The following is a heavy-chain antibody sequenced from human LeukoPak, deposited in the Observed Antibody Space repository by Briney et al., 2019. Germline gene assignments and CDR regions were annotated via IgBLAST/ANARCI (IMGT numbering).Heavy chain of an antibody. CDR1: GFTFSNYW. Sequence: GGSLRLSCAASGFTFSNYWMHWVRQAPGKGLVWVSRINSDGSTTAYAASVKGRFTISRDNAKNTLYLQMNSLRAEDTAVYYCARSRVEMATSLLDYWGQGTLVTVSS. CDR3: ARSRVEMATSLLDY. V-gene: IGHV3-74*01. D-gene: IGHD5-24*01. CDR2: INSDGSTT. J-gene: IGHJ4*02.